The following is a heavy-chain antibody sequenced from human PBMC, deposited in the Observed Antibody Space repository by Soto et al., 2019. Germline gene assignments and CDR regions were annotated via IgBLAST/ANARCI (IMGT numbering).Heavy chain of an antibody. Sequence: GESLKISCKGSGYSFTSYWIGWVRQMPGKGLERMGIIYPGDSDTRYSPSFQGQVTISADKSISTAYLQWSSLKASDTAMYYCARLDCGGDCYLGFDIWGQGTMVTVSS. V-gene: IGHV5-51*01. CDR1: GYSFTSYW. D-gene: IGHD2-21*02. CDR2: IYPGDSDT. J-gene: IGHJ3*02. CDR3: ARLDCGGDCYLGFDI.